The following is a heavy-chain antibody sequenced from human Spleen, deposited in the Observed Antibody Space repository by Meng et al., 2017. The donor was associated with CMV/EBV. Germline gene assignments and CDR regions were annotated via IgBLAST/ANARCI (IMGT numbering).Heavy chain of an antibody. D-gene: IGHD1-26*01. V-gene: IGHV3-49*04. Sequence: GESLKISCTASGFTFGDYAMSWVRQAPGKGLEWVGFIRSKAYGGTTEYAASVKGRFTISRDDSKSIAYLQMNSLETEDTAVYYCTRDLMSGSYSVYGMDVWGQGTTVTVSS. CDR3: TRDLMSGSYSVYGMDV. CDR2: IRSKAYGGTT. J-gene: IGHJ6*02. CDR1: GFTFGDYA.